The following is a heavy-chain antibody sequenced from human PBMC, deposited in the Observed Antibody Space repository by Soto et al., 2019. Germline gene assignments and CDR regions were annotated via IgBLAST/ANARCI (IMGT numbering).Heavy chain of an antibody. Sequence: EVPLLESGGGLVQPGGSLRLSCAASGFTFTTYAMSWVRQAPGKGLEWVSAVSSTGGTTYYADSVKGRFSISRDNSKNTLYLQMNSLRAEDTAVYYCAKVSSTWSTFDYWGQGTLVTVSS. CDR2: VSSTGGTT. CDR3: AKVSSTWSTFDY. V-gene: IGHV3-23*01. J-gene: IGHJ4*02. D-gene: IGHD6-13*01. CDR1: GFTFTTYA.